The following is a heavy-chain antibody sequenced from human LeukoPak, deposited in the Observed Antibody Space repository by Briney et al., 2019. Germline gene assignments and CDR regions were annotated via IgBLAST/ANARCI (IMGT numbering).Heavy chain of an antibody. Sequence: PSQTLSLTCTVSGGSISSGSYYWSWIRQPAGKGLEWIGRIYTSGSTNYNPSLKSRVTISVDTSKNQFSLKLSSVTAADTAVYYCARGEITMVRGVLITKSPFDYWGQGTLVTVSS. CDR1: GGSISSGSYY. CDR3: ARGEITMVRGVLITKSPFDY. D-gene: IGHD3-10*01. CDR2: IYTSGST. V-gene: IGHV4-61*02. J-gene: IGHJ4*02.